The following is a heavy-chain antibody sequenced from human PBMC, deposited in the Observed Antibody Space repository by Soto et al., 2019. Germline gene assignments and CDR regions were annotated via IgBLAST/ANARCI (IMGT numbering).Heavy chain of an antibody. J-gene: IGHJ6*03. CDR3: ARGSWDAVTGLDYMDG. Sequence: QVQLQQSGPGLVKPSQTLSLTCDISGDSVSSNSAAWNWIRQTPSRGFEGRGRTYYRTKWYINYAVPVKSGRTGDAGTSKNRFSRQLNSVTPEDTAVYHCARGSWDAVTGLDYMDGWGRGTTVIGSS. CDR1: GDSVSSNSAA. V-gene: IGHV6-1*01. D-gene: IGHD1-26*01. CDR2: TYYRTKWYI.